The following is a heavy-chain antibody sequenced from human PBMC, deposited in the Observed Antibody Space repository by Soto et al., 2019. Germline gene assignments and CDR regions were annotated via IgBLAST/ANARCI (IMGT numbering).Heavy chain of an antibody. Sequence: ASLKVSCKASGYTFTIYAMHWVRQAPGQRLEWMGWINAGNGNTKYSQKFQGRVTITRDTSASTAYMELSSLRSEDTAVYYCARLYDYIWGSYRYPDAFDIWGQGTMVTVSS. CDR3: ARLYDYIWGSYRYPDAFDI. CDR2: INAGNGNT. D-gene: IGHD3-16*02. V-gene: IGHV1-3*01. J-gene: IGHJ3*02. CDR1: GYTFTIYA.